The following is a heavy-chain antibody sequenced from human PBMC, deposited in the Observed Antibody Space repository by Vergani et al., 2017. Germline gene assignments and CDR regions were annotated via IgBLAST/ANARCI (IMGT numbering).Heavy chain of an antibody. J-gene: IGHJ4*02. CDR1: GYNFTSYG. CDR3: ARDHGFGGSYYGDY. CDR2: ISAYNGNT. D-gene: IGHD1-26*01. Sequence: VQLVQSGAEVKKPGESLKISCKGSGYNFTSYGISWVRQAPGQGLEWMGWISAYNGNTNYAQKLQGRVTMTTDTSTSTAYMELRSLRSDDTAVYYCARDHGFGGSYYGDYGGQGTLVTVSS. V-gene: IGHV1-18*01.